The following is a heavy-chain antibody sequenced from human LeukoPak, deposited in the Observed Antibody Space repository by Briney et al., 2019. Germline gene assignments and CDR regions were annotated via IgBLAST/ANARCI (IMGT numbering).Heavy chain of an antibody. Sequence: PSETLSLTCAVYGGSFSGYYWSWIRQPPGKGLEWIGEINHSGSTNYNPSLKSRVTISVDTSKNQFSLKLSSVTAADTAVYYCARDGGYSYGFDYYYYMDVWGKGTTVTVSS. J-gene: IGHJ6*03. CDR1: GGSFSGYY. V-gene: IGHV4-34*01. CDR2: INHSGST. CDR3: ARDGGYSYGFDYYYYMDV. D-gene: IGHD5-18*01.